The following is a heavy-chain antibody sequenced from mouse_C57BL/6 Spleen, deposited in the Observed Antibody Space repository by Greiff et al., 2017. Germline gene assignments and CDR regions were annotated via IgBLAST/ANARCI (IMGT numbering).Heavy chain of an antibody. CDR2: ISSGSSTI. J-gene: IGHJ4*01. CDR1: GFTFSDYG. CDR3: ERPAYYYAMDY. V-gene: IGHV5-17*01. Sequence: EVQLVESGGGLVKPGGSLKLSCAASGFTFSDYGMHWVRQAPEQGLEWVAYISSGSSTIYYADTVKGRFTISRDNAKNTLFLQMTSLRFEDTAMDYCERPAYYYAMDYWGQGTLVTVSA.